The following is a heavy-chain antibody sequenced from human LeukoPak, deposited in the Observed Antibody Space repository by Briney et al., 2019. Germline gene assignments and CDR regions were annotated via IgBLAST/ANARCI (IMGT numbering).Heavy chain of an antibody. CDR2: ISYNGRSI. Sequence: GGSLRLSCAASGFMFSTYEMNWVRQAPGKGLECLSYISYNGRSIYYADSVKGRFTISRDNAKNSLYLQMNSLRPEDTAVYYCARDVVVVVATDSNFDYWGQGTLVTVSS. CDR3: ARDVVVVVATDSNFDY. CDR1: GFMFSTYE. J-gene: IGHJ4*02. D-gene: IGHD2-15*01. V-gene: IGHV3-48*03.